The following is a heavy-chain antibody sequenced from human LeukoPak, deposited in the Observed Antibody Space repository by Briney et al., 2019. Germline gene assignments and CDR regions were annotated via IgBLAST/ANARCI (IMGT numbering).Heavy chain of an antibody. Sequence: GGSLGLSCAASGFTFSSYWMSWVRQAPGKGLEWVANIKQDGSEKYYVDSVKGRFTISGDNAKNSLYLQMNSLRAEDTAVYYCARKRDYYDSSGYYYVWDYWGQGTLVTVSS. V-gene: IGHV3-7*01. CDR2: IKQDGSEK. J-gene: IGHJ4*02. CDR1: GFTFSSYW. CDR3: ARKRDYYDSSGYYYVWDY. D-gene: IGHD3-22*01.